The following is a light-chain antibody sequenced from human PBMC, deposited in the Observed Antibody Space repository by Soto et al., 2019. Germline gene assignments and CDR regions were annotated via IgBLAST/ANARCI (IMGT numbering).Light chain of an antibody. Sequence: DIQVTQYPSSLSASVGDRVTITCRASQSISSWLAWYQQKPGKAPKLLIYDASSLESGVPSRFSGSGSGTEFTLTISSLQPDDFATYYCQQYNSYLWTFGQGTKVDVK. CDR2: DAS. CDR3: QQYNSYLWT. CDR1: QSISSW. V-gene: IGKV1-5*01. J-gene: IGKJ1*01.